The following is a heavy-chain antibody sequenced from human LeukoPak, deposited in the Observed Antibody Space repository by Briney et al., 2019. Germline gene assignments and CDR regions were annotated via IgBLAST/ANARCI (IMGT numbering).Heavy chain of an antibody. D-gene: IGHD3-22*01. J-gene: IGHJ4*02. CDR2: IRYDGSRK. CDR1: GFIFSNYA. CDR3: ATETPDTSGSKLDY. Sequence: PGGSLRLSCAASGFIFSNYAIHWVRQAAGKGLEWVAYIRYDGSRKYYADSVNGRFTISRDNSKNTLYLQVHSLRGEDTAVYYCATETPDTSGSKLDYWGQGTLVTVSS. V-gene: IGHV3-30*02.